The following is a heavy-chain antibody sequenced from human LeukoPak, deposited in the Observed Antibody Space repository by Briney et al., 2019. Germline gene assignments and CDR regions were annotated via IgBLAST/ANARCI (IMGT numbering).Heavy chain of an antibody. CDR1: GGSFSGYY. CDR3: ARVYYDYVWGSYRYTGWFDP. Sequence: SEILSLTCAVYGGSFSGYYWSWIRQPPGKGLEWIGEINHSGSTNYNPSLKSRVTISVDTSKNQFSLKLSSVTAADTAVYYCARVYYDYVWGSYRYTGWFDPWGQGTLVTVSS. CDR2: INHSGST. J-gene: IGHJ5*02. V-gene: IGHV4-34*01. D-gene: IGHD3-16*02.